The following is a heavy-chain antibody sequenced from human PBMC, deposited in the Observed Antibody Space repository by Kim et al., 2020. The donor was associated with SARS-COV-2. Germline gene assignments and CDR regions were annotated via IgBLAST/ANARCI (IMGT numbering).Heavy chain of an antibody. D-gene: IGHD3-22*01. CDR1: GFTFSSYA. Sequence: GGSLRLSCAASGFTFSSYAMHWVRQAPGKGLEWVSVISYDGSNKYYADSVKGRFTISRDNSKNTLYLQMNSLRAEDTAVYYCARDQEVVVITTFAYYYGMDVWGQGTTVTVSS. CDR3: ARDQEVVVITTFAYYYGMDV. V-gene: IGHV3-30*04. J-gene: IGHJ6*02. CDR2: ISYDGSNK.